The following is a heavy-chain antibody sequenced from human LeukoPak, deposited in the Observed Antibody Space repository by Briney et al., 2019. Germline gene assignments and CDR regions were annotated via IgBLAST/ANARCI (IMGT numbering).Heavy chain of an antibody. V-gene: IGHV3-21*01. Sequence: GGSLRLSCAASGFTFSSFGMNWVRQAPGKGQEWVSSITSGSSYIYYADSVKGRFTISRDNAKNSLYLQMNSLRADDTAVYYCARDRPYYNFWSGYSPDAFDVWGQGTLVTVSS. D-gene: IGHD3-3*01. J-gene: IGHJ3*01. CDR3: ARDRPYYNFWSGYSPDAFDV. CDR2: ITSGSSYI. CDR1: GFTFSSFG.